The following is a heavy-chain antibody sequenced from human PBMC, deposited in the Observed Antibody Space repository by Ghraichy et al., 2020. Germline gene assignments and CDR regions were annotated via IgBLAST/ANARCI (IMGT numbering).Heavy chain of an antibody. CDR3: VRDAEWSFDF. D-gene: IGHD3-3*01. Sequence: GSLRLSCAASGFTFISHGMHWVRQAPGKGLEWVAFISSDGSRYYYADSVKGRFTISRENSKTALYLQMNSLRVEDTAIYYCVRDAEWSFDFWGQGTLVAVSS. J-gene: IGHJ4*02. CDR1: GFTFISHG. V-gene: IGHV3-30*03. CDR2: ISSDGSRY.